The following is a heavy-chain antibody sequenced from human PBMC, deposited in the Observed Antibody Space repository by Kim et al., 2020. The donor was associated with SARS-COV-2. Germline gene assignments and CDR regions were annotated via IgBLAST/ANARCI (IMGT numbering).Heavy chain of an antibody. J-gene: IGHJ4*02. Sequence: SVKVSCKSSGGTSSSYAISWVRQAPGQGLEWMGGIIPISGTTNYAQKFQGRVIITADESTNTAYMELSSLTFDDTAIVYCARGVIGATSLDYWGQGTLVYVSS. CDR2: IIPISGTT. CDR1: GGTSSSYA. CDR3: ARGVIGATSLDY. V-gene: IGHV1-69*13. D-gene: IGHD2-8*01.